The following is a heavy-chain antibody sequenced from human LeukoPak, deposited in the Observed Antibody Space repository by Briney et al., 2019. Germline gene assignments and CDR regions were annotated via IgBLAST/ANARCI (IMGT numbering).Heavy chain of an antibody. Sequence: PGRSLRLSCAVSAFTFSSYCMHWVRQAPGKGLEWVAVIWYDGSNKYYADSVKGRFTISRDNSKNTLYLQMNSLRTEDTAVYYCARDQAYFDYWGQGTLVTVSS. CDR3: ARDQAYFDY. J-gene: IGHJ4*02. CDR1: AFTFSSYC. V-gene: IGHV3-33*01. CDR2: IWYDGSNK.